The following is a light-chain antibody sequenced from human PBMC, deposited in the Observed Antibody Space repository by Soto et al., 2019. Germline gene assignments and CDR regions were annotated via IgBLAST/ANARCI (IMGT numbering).Light chain of an antibody. Sequence: VMTQSPATLSVSPGERAALSCRGSRVVSTNLAWYQQKPGQAPRLLIYGAFTRATGVSARFSGSGSGTEFTLTISSLQSEDSAVYFCQEYNKWPWTFGQGTKVDIK. CDR3: QEYNKWPWT. J-gene: IGKJ1*01. V-gene: IGKV3-15*01. CDR2: GAF. CDR1: RVVSTN.